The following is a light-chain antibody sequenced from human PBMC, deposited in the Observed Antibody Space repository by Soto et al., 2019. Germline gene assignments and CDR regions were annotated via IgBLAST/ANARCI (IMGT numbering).Light chain of an antibody. Sequence: AIQMTQSPSSLSASVRDRVTITCRASQGIRDDVGWYQQRPGEAPRLLIYGTSNLQSGVPSRFSGSGSGTDFTLTISSLQPEDFATYYCLQDYDYPRTFGQGTKVEIK. V-gene: IGKV1-6*01. CDR1: QGIRDD. J-gene: IGKJ1*01. CDR2: GTS. CDR3: LQDYDYPRT.